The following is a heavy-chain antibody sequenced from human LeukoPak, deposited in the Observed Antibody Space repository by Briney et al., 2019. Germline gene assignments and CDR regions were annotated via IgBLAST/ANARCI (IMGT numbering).Heavy chain of an antibody. V-gene: IGHV4-59*08. J-gene: IGHJ4*02. D-gene: IGHD2-2*01. CDR3: TRHGNIVIVPAALGFDY. CDR1: GGSISSYY. Sequence: SETLSLTCTVSGGSISSYYWSWTRQPPGKGLEWGGYIYYSGSTNYNPSLKSRVTISVDTSKNHFSLKLSSVTAADTAVYYCTRHGNIVIVPAALGFDYWGQGTLVTVSS. CDR2: IYYSGST.